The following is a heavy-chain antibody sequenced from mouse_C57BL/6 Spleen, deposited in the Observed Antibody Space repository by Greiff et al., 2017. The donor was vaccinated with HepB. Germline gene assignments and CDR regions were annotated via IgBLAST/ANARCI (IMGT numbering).Heavy chain of an antibody. V-gene: IGHV1-64*01. CDR3: ARSLIYYDYEEETY. CDR1: GYTFTSYW. J-gene: IGHJ3*01. Sequence: QVQLQQPGAELVKPGASVKLSCKASGYTFTSYWMHWVKQRPGQGLEWIGMIHPNSGSTNYNEKFKSKATLTVDKSSSTADMQLSSPTSEDSAVYYCARSLIYYDYEEETYWGQGTRVTVSA. CDR2: IHPNSGST. D-gene: IGHD2-4*01.